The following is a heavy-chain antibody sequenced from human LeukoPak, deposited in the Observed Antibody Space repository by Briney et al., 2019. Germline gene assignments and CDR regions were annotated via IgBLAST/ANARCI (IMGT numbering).Heavy chain of an antibody. Sequence: GGSLRLSCAASGFTFSSYSMNWVRQAPGKGLEWVSSISSSSSYLYYADSVKGRFTISRDNAKNSLYLQMNSLRAEDTAVYYCARTPQLSLYSSGWSFDYWGQGTLVTVSS. CDR2: ISSSSSYL. V-gene: IGHV3-21*01. J-gene: IGHJ4*02. CDR3: ARTPQLSLYSSGWSFDY. CDR1: GFTFSSYS. D-gene: IGHD6-19*01.